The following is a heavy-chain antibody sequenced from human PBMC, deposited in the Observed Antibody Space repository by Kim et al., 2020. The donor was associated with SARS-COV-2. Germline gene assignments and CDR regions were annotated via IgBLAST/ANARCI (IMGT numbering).Heavy chain of an antibody. Sequence: SETLSLTCTVSGGSISSSSYYWGWIRQPPGKGLEWIGSIYYSGSTYYNPSLKSRVTISVDTSKNQFSLKLSSVTAADTAVYYCARHEAHGGSYWGIPYYFDYWGQGTLVTASS. CDR3: ARHEAHGGSYWGIPYYFDY. CDR1: GGSISSSSYY. V-gene: IGHV4-39*01. CDR2: IYYSGST. D-gene: IGHD1-26*01. J-gene: IGHJ4*02.